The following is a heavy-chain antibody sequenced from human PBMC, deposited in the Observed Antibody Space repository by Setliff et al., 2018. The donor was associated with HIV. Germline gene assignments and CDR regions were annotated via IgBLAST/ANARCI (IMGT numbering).Heavy chain of an antibody. CDR3: ARETSTMIAVVKGAFDI. V-gene: IGHV4-31*03. D-gene: IGHD3-22*01. CDR2: IYYSGST. J-gene: IGHJ3*02. Sequence: PSETLSLTCTVSGGSISSGGYYWSWIRQHPGKGLEWIGYIYYSGSTYYNPSLKSRVTISVDTSKNQFSLKLSSVTAADTAVYYCARETSTMIAVVKGAFDIWGQGTMVTVSS. CDR1: GGSISSGGYY.